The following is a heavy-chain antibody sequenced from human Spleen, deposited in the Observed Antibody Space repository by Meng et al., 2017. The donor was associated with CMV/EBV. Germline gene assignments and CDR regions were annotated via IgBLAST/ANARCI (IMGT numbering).Heavy chain of an antibody. D-gene: IGHD2-2*01. J-gene: IGHJ6*02. CDR3: AREGFCSSTSCQTPGMDV. Sequence: GGSLRLSCAASGFTFSNSWMSWVRQAPGKGLEWVASIKQDGSEKYYVDSVKGRFTISRDNAKNSLYLQMNSLRAEDTAVYYCAREGFCSSTSCQTPGMDVWGQGTTVTVSS. CDR1: GFTFSNSW. V-gene: IGHV3-7*03. CDR2: IKQDGSEK.